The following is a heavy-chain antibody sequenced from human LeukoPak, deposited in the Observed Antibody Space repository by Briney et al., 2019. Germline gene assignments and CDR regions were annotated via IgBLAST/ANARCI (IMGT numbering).Heavy chain of an antibody. CDR2: INPNSGGT. CDR3: ARDWSKGAIVRGVTGDY. V-gene: IGHV1-2*02. D-gene: IGHD3-10*01. CDR1: GYTFTGYY. J-gene: IGHJ4*02. Sequence: ASVKVSCKASGYTFTGYYMHWVRQAPGQGLEWMGWINPNSGGTNYAQKFQGRVTMTRDTSISTAYMELSRLKSDDTAVYYCARDWSKGAIVRGVTGDYWGQGTLVTVSS.